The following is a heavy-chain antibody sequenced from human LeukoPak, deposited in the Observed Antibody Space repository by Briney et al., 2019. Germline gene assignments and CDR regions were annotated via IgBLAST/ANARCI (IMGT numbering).Heavy chain of an antibody. CDR2: ISSSGSTI. Sequence: GGSLRLSCAASGFTFSSYEMNWVRQAPGKGLGWVSYISSSGSTIYYADSVKGRFTISRDNAKNTLYLQMNSLRAEDTAVYYCANGPTGYSSSWYWATNPDDYWGKGTLVTASS. D-gene: IGHD6-13*01. V-gene: IGHV3-48*03. CDR3: ANGPTGYSSSWYWATNPDDY. CDR1: GFTFSSYE. J-gene: IGHJ4*02.